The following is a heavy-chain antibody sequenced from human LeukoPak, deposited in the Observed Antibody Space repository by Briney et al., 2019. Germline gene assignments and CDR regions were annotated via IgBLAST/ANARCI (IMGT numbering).Heavy chain of an antibody. D-gene: IGHD1-26*01. J-gene: IGHJ4*02. V-gene: IGHV4-31*03. CDR1: GGSISSGGYY. Sequence: SETLSLTCTVSGGSISSGGYYWSWIRQHPGKGLEWIGYIYYSGNTYYNPSLKSRVTISVDTSKNQFSLKLSSVTAADTAVYYCARDQSGRVDYWGQGTLVTVSS. CDR2: IYYSGNT. CDR3: ARDQSGRVDY.